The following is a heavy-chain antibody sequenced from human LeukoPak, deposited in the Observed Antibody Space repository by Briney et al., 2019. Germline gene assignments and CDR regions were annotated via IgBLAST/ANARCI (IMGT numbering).Heavy chain of an antibody. CDR2: ISGSGDST. D-gene: IGHD3-9*01. Sequence: PGGSLRLSCSASGFNFNTYAMHWVRQALGKGLEWVSTISGSGDSTYYADSVKGRFTLSRDNSKNTLYLQMNSLRAEDTAVYFCAKDYHDVLTGYYGLLDYWGQGALVTVSS. V-gene: IGHV3-23*01. CDR3: AKDYHDVLTGYYGLLDY. CDR1: GFNFNTYA. J-gene: IGHJ4*02.